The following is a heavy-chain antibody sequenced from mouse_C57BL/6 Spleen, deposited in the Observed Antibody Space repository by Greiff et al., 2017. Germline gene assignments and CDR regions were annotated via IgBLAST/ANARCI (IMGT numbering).Heavy chain of an antibody. CDR2: IWNCGST. Sequence: VKLVESGPGLVQPSQSLSITCTVSGFSLTSYGVHWVRQSPGKGLEWLGVIWNCGSTDYNAAFISRLSTSKDNSKSQVFFKMNSLQADDKAIYYCAGYSNSFAYWGQGTLVTVSA. CDR3: AGYSNSFAY. J-gene: IGHJ3*01. V-gene: IGHV2-2*01. CDR1: GFSLTSYG. D-gene: IGHD2-5*01.